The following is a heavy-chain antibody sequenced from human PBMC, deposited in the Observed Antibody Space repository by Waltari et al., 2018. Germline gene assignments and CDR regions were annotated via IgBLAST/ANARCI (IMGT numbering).Heavy chain of an antibody. D-gene: IGHD6-19*01. J-gene: IGHJ4*02. CDR2: ISGRGGST. Sequence: EVQLVESGGGLVQPGGSLRLSCAASGFTFSSYAMSWVRQAPGKGLEWVSAISGRGGSTYYADSVKGRFTISRDNSKNTLYLQMNSLRAEDTAVYYCAKDCPGLGKVAVAGTFPQRGGWGQGTLVTVSS. CDR3: AKDCPGLGKVAVAGTFPQRGG. V-gene: IGHV3-23*04. CDR1: GFTFSSYA.